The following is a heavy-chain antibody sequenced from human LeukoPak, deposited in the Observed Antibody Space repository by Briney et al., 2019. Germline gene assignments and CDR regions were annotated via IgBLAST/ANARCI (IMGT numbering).Heavy chain of an antibody. D-gene: IGHD3-22*01. CDR3: TEFYFDRSGYADY. V-gene: IGHV4-39*01. CDR2: IYYRGST. J-gene: IGHJ4*02. Sequence: PSETLSLTCTVSGGSISSSSFYWGWIHQPPGKGLEWIGSIYYRGSTYYNPSLKSRVTISVDMSENQVSLKLRSVTAADTAVYYCTEFYFDRSGYADYWGQGTLVTVSS. CDR1: GGSISSSSFY.